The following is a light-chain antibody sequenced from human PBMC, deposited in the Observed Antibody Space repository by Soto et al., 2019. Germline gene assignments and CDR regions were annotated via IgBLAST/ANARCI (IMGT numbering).Light chain of an antibody. Sequence: QSALTQPPPASGSPGQSVAISCTGTSSDVGGYNYVSWYQQHPGKAPKLMIYEVNQRPSGVPDRFSGSKSGNTASLTVSGLQADDEADYYCSSYAGSSNVFGTGTKLTVL. CDR2: EVN. J-gene: IGLJ1*01. V-gene: IGLV2-8*01. CDR3: SSYAGSSNV. CDR1: SSDVGGYNY.